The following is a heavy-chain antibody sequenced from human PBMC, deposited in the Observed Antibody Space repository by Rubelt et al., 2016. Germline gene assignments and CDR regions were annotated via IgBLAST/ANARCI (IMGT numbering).Heavy chain of an antibody. D-gene: IGHD1-1*01. J-gene: IGHJ3*02. CDR1: GGSFSGYY. CDR3: ARGKRPGIRYREAFDI. CDR2: INHSGST. Sequence: QVQLQQWGAGLLKPSETLSLTCAVYGGSFSGYYWSWIRQPPGKGLEWIGEINHSGSTNYNPSLKIRVTISVDTSKNQFSLKLSSVTAADTAVYYCARGKRPGIRYREAFDIWGQGTMVTVSS. V-gene: IGHV4-34*01.